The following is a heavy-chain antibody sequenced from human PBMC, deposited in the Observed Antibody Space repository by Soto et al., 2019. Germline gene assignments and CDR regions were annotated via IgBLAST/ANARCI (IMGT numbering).Heavy chain of an antibody. CDR2: IPYDGLNK. V-gene: IGHV3-30*14. D-gene: IGHD5-12*01. Sequence: QVQLVESGGGVVQPGRSLRLSCAASGFPFSRYGMHWVRQAPGMGLEWVAVIPYDGLNKDFADSVRGRFSNSRDNSKNTVHLQMNSLRPEDTAVYYCARSYDVNVFDYWGQGTLVIVSS. J-gene: IGHJ4*02. CDR3: ARSYDVNVFDY. CDR1: GFPFSRYG.